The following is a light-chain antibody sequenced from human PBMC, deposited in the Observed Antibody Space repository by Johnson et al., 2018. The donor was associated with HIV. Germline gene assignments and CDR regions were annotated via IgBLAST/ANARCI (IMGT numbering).Light chain of an antibody. CDR3: GTWDNSVSAGV. V-gene: IGLV1-51*01. Sequence: QSVLTQPPSVSAAPGQKVTIPCSGSSSNIGNNYASWYQQVPGTAPKLLIYDNHKRPSGIPDRFSGSKSGTSATLGITGLQTGDEADYYCGTWDNSVSAGVFGTGTKVTVL. CDR1: SSNIGNNY. CDR2: DNH. J-gene: IGLJ1*01.